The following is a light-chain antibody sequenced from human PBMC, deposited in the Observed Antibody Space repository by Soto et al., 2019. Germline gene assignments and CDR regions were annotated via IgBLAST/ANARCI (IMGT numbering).Light chain of an antibody. Sequence: QSALTQPASVSGSLGQSITISCTGTSSDVGGYNYVAWYQQHPGKVPRLMIYEVSNRPSGVSNRFSGSKSGSTASLTISGLQAEDEADYYCISYTSSSTSYVFGTGTKVTVL. CDR3: ISYTSSSTSYV. CDR1: SSDVGGYNY. J-gene: IGLJ1*01. CDR2: EVS. V-gene: IGLV2-14*01.